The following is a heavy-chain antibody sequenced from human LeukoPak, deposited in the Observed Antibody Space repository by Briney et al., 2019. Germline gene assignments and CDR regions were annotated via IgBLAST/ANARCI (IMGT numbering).Heavy chain of an antibody. CDR3: ARGEWKLLSHYWYFDL. CDR1: GGSISSSSYC. D-gene: IGHD1-26*01. Sequence: SETLSLTCTVSGGSISSSSYCWGWIRQPPGKGLEWIGSIYYSGSTYYNLSLESRVTISVDTSKNQFSLQLSSVTPEDTAVYYCARGEWKLLSHYWYFDLWGRGTLVTVSS. J-gene: IGHJ2*01. CDR2: IYYSGST. V-gene: IGHV4-39*01.